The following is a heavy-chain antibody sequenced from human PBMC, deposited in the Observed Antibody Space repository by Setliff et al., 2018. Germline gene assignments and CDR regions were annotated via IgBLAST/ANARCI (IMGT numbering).Heavy chain of an antibody. CDR2: IVVGSGNT. Sequence: SVKVSCKASGFTFTSSAVQGVRQARGQRLEWIGWIVVGSGNTNYAQKFQERVTITRDMSTSTAYMELSSLRSEDTAVYYCAAGLWFGELLYWANLDYWGQGTLVTVSS. D-gene: IGHD3-10*01. CDR3: AAGLWFGELLYWANLDY. CDR1: GFTFTSSA. V-gene: IGHV1-58*01. J-gene: IGHJ4*02.